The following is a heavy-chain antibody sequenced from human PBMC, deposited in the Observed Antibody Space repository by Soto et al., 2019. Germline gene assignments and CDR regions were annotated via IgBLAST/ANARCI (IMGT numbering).Heavy chain of an antibody. CDR2: ISSSSSYI. D-gene: IGHD3-10*01. Sequence: GSLRLSCAASGFTFSSYSMNWVRQAPGKGLEWVSSISSSSSYIYYADSVKGRFTISRDNAKNSLYLQMNSLRAEDTAVYYCARDTRRKGDYYGSGSYYNNPYYFDYWGQGTQVTVSS. CDR1: GFTFSSYS. CDR3: ARDTRRKGDYYGSGSYYNNPYYFDY. V-gene: IGHV3-21*01. J-gene: IGHJ4*02.